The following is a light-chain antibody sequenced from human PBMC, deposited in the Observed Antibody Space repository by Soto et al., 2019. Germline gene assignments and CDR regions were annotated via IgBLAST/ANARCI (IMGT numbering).Light chain of an antibody. J-gene: IGLJ2*01. CDR2: EVS. V-gene: IGLV2-8*01. Sequence: QSALTQPPSASGSPGQSVTISCTGTSIDVGGYNYVSWYQQHPGKAPKLMIDEVSKRPSAVPDRFSGSKSGNTASLTVSGLQAEAEADYYCSSYAGSNNLVFGGGTKLTVL. CDR1: SIDVGGYNY. CDR3: SSYAGSNNLV.